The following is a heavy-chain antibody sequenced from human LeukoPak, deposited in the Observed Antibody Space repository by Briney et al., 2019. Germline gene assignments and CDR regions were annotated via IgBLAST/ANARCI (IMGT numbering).Heavy chain of an antibody. CDR1: AGSISSGSYY. J-gene: IGHJ3*02. D-gene: IGHD2-15*01. V-gene: IGHV4-61*02. Sequence: SQTLSLTCTVSAGSISSGSYYWSWIRQPTGKGLEWIGRIYTSGSTAYNPSLKSRASISLDTSQNQFSLQMTSVTAADTAVYYCASVPPAGSHSGGNYFAGPYTFDMWGQGTMVTVSS. CDR3: ASVPPAGSHSGGNYFAGPYTFDM. CDR2: IYTSGST.